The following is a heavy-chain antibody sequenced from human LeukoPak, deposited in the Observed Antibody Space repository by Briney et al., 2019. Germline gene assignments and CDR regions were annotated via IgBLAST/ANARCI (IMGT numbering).Heavy chain of an antibody. CDR3: ARALSSGSYPLFLYAFDI. Sequence: PGESLKISCEVSGYRFTSYWITWVRQVPRKGLEWMGTIDPGGSYSNYCPAIQGHVTIPNDKATITAYLQWSSLSASDTAMYYCARALSSGSYPLFLYAFDIWGQGTKVTVSS. J-gene: IGHJ3*02. CDR2: IDPGGSYS. CDR1: GYRFTSYW. D-gene: IGHD1-26*01. V-gene: IGHV5-10-1*01.